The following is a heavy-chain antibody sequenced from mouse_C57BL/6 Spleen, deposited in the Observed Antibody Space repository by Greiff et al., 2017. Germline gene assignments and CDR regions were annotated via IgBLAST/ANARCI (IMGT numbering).Heavy chain of an antibody. V-gene: IGHV1-76*01. J-gene: IGHJ2*01. CDR2: IYPGSGNT. CDR3: ARREGGYYGY. Sequence: QVQLKQSGAELVRPGASVKLSCKASGYTFTDYYINWVKQRPGQGLEWIARIYPGSGNTYYNEKFKGKATLTAEKSSSTAYMQLSSLTSEDSAVYFCARREGGYYGYWGQGTTLTVAS. CDR1: GYTFTDYY. D-gene: IGHD2-3*01.